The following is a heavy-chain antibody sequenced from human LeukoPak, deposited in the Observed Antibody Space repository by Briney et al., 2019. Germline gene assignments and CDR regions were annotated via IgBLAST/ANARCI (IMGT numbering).Heavy chain of an antibody. J-gene: IGHJ4*02. CDR2: VDDSGSG. Sequence: SETLSLTCAVYGGSFSGYKWGWVRQSPGKGLEWIGEVDDSGSGTSNPALRTRVPISVDRSKNQFSLRLNFVSAADTAVYYCARIYSGYIMYWGQGTLLTVSS. CDR3: ARIYSGYIMY. D-gene: IGHD5-12*01. V-gene: IGHV4-34*01. CDR1: GGSFSGYK.